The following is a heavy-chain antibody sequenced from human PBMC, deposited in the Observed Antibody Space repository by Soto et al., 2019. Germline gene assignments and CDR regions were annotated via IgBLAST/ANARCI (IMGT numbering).Heavy chain of an antibody. D-gene: IGHD2-2*01. V-gene: IGHV3-30*18. CDR2: ISYDGSNK. Sequence: QVQLVESGGGVVQPGRSLRLSCAASGFTFSSYGMHWVRQAPGKGLEWVAVISYDGSNKYYADSVKGRFTISRDNSKNKLYLQMNSLRAEDTAVYYCAKDLYCSSTSCYGTLYYYGMDVWGQGTTVTVSS. CDR3: AKDLYCSSTSCYGTLYYYGMDV. CDR1: GFTFSSYG. J-gene: IGHJ6*02.